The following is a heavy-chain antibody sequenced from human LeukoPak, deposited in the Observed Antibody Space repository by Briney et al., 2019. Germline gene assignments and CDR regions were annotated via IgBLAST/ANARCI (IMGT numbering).Heavy chain of an antibody. CDR3: ARAKRVANYYYMDV. D-gene: IGHD5-12*01. J-gene: IGHJ6*03. CDR2: INHSGST. V-gene: IGHV4-34*01. Sequence: SETLSLTCAVYGGSFSGYYWSWIRQPPGKGLEWIGEINHSGSTNYNPSLKSRVTISVDTSKNQFSLKLSSVTAAATAVYYCARAKRVANYYYMDVWGKGTTVTVSS. CDR1: GGSFSGYY.